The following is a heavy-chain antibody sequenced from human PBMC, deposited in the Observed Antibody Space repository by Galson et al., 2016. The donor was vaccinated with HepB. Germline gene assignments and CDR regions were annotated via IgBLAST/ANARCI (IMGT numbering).Heavy chain of an antibody. Sequence: SLRLSCAASGFTFSAYAMTWVRQAPGKGLEWVSGISGTSVTTNYADSVQGRFTISRDNSKNTLYLQMKSQRAEDTAIYYCAKHPAKGTVDYFHYWGPGTLVTVSS. CDR1: GFTFSAYA. V-gene: IGHV3-23*01. CDR2: ISGTSVTT. D-gene: IGHD1-26*01. J-gene: IGHJ4*02. CDR3: AKHPAKGTVDYFHY.